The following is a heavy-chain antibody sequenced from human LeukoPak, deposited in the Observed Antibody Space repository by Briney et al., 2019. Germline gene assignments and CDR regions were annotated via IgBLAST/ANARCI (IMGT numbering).Heavy chain of an antibody. V-gene: IGHV4-39*01. D-gene: IGHD6-25*01. CDR1: GGSISSSSYY. CDR2: IYYSGST. J-gene: IGHJ4*02. CDR3: ARHLVSSGWVGYYFDY. Sequence: NPSETLSLTCTVSGGSISSSSYYWGWIRQPPGKGLEWIGSIYYSGSTYYNPSLKSRVTISVDTSKNQFSLKLSSVTAADTAVYYCARHLVSSGWVGYYFDYWGQGTLVTVSS.